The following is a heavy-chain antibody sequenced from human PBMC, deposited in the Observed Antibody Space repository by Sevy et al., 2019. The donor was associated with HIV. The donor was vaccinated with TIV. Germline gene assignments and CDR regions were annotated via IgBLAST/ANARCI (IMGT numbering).Heavy chain of an antibody. V-gene: IGHV4-4*07. Sequence: SETLSLTCTVSGGSISSYYWSWIRQPAGKGLEWIGRIYTSGSTNYNPSLKSRVTMSVDTSKNQFSLKLSSVTAADTAVYYCASDVDYYDSSGYSYSMDVWGQGTTVTVSS. CDR1: GGSISSYY. J-gene: IGHJ6*02. CDR3: ASDVDYYDSSGYSYSMDV. CDR2: IYTSGST. D-gene: IGHD3-22*01.